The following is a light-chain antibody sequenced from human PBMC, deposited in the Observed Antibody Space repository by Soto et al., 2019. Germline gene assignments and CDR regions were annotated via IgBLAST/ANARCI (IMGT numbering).Light chain of an antibody. CDR1: QSISSW. V-gene: IGKV1-5*01. Sequence: DIQMTQSPSTLSASVGDRVTITCRASQSISSWLAWYQKKPGKAPKLLIYDASSLESGVPSRFSGSGSETEFTPTISSLQPDDFEAYYCQQYNIYTWTFGQGTKVESK. J-gene: IGKJ1*01. CDR2: DAS. CDR3: QQYNIYTWT.